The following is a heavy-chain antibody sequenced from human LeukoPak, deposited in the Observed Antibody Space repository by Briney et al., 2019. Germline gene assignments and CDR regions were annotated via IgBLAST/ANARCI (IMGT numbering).Heavy chain of an antibody. D-gene: IGHD6-19*01. CDR1: GGSISSSSYY. CDR2: IYYSGST. J-gene: IGHJ4*02. Sequence: SETLSLTCTVSGGSISSSSYYWGWIRQPPGKGLEWIGSIYYSGSTYYHPSLKSRVTISVDTSKNQYSLKLSSVTAADTAVYYCARSIAVAGTAKTYYFDYWGQGTLVTVSS. CDR3: ARSIAVAGTAKTYYFDY. V-gene: IGHV4-39*01.